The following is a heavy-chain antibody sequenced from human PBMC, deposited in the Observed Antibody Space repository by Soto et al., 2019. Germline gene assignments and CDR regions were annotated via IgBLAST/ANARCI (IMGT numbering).Heavy chain of an antibody. D-gene: IGHD3-10*01. V-gene: IGHV1-69*13. Sequence: SVKVSCKASGGTFSSYAISWVRQAPGQGLEWMGGIIPIFGTANYAQKFQGRVTITADESTSTAYMELSSLRSEDTAVYYCARGARELLHTYYYYGMDVRGQGTTVTVSS. CDR3: ARGARELLHTYYYYGMDV. CDR1: GGTFSSYA. J-gene: IGHJ6*02. CDR2: IIPIFGTA.